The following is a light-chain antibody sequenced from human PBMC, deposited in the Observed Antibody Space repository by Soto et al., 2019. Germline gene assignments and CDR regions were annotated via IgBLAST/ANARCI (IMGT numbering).Light chain of an antibody. V-gene: IGLV2-23*01. CDR3: SSYTDSSSLV. CDR1: RSDVGTYNL. J-gene: IGLJ3*02. CDR2: EGN. Sequence: QSALTQPASVSGSPGQSITISCTGTRSDVGTYNLVSWYQRHPGKVPNLITYEGNKRPSGVSNRFSGSRSGNTASLTISGLQAEDEADYYCSSYTDSSSLVFGGGPQLTVL.